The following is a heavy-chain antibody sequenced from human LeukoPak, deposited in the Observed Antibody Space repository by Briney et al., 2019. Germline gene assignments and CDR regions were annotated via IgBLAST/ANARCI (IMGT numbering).Heavy chain of an antibody. D-gene: IGHD6-6*01. V-gene: IGHV3-30*18. CDR2: ISDDGNNE. Sequence: GGALRLSCAASGFTFSAYGMHWVRQAPGKGLEGGAVISDDGNNEYYAASVKGRFTISRDNSKNPLYLQMNSLRAEDTAVYYCAKDLRVQSIAARPEGLFDFWGQGTLVTVSS. J-gene: IGHJ4*02. CDR3: AKDLRVQSIAARPEGLFDF. CDR1: GFTFSAYG.